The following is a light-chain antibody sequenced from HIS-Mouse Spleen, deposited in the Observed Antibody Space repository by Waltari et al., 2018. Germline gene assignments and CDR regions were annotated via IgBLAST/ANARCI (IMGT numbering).Light chain of an antibody. V-gene: IGLV2-23*01. CDR3: CSYAGSSTWV. CDR1: SSNVGSYNL. Sequence: QSALPHPASCSGSPENPITFSSPGPSSNVGSYNLFPWYQQHPGKAPKLMIYEGSKRPSGVSNRFSGSKSGNTASLTISGLQAEDEADYYCCSYAGSSTWVFGGGTKLTVL. J-gene: IGLJ3*02. CDR2: EGS.